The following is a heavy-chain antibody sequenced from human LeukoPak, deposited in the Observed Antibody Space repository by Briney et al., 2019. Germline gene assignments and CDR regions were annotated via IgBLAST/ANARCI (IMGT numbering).Heavy chain of an antibody. V-gene: IGHV1-24*01. CDR3: ARPDSSGYYSSLGYDY. J-gene: IGHJ4*02. CDR2: FDPEDGET. D-gene: IGHD3-22*01. CDR1: GYTLTELS. Sequence: GASVKVSCKVSGYTLTELSMHWVRQAPGKGLEWMGGFDPEDGETIYAQKFQGRVTMTEDTSTDTAYMELSSLRSEDTAVYYCARPDSSGYYSSLGYDYWGQGTLVTVSS.